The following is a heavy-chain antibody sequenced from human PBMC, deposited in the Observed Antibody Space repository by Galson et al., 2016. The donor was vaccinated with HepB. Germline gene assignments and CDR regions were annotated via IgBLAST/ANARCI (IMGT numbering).Heavy chain of an antibody. Sequence: SLRLCCAVSGLTVSGDYMSWVRQAPGKGLEWVSVLYRDGSTYYADSVEGRFTISRDNSRNTLYLQMNSLRAEDTAMYDCARNMYGAATNYIGDVFDIWGQGTMVTVSS. J-gene: IGHJ3*02. V-gene: IGHV3-53*01. CDR3: ARNMYGAATNYIGDVFDI. D-gene: IGHD3-10*01. CDR2: LYRDGST. CDR1: GLTVSGDY.